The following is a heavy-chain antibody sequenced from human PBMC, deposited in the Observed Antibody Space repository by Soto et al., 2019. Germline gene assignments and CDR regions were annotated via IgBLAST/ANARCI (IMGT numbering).Heavy chain of an antibody. CDR3: ARDVTVTGTGGVGY. Sequence: SETLSLTCTVSGGSISSGVYYWSWIRQHPGKGLEWIVYIYYSGSTYYNPSLKSRVIISVDTSKNQFSLKLSSVTAADTAVYYCARDVTVTGTGGVGYWGQGTLVTVSS. V-gene: IGHV4-31*03. CDR1: GGSISSGVYY. CDR2: IYYSGST. D-gene: IGHD6-19*01. J-gene: IGHJ4*02.